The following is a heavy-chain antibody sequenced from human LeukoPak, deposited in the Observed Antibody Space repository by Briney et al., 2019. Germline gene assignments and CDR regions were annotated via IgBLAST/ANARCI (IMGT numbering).Heavy chain of an antibody. CDR3: ARALRAYSYGTFDY. CDR2: ISSSSGTI. CDR1: GFTFSSYS. V-gene: IGHV3-48*01. D-gene: IGHD5-18*01. J-gene: IGHJ4*02. Sequence: GGSLRLSCAASGFTFSSYSMNWVRQAPGKGLEWVSYISSSSGTIYYADSVKGRFTISRDNAKNSLYLQMNGLRAGDTAVYYCARALRAYSYGTFDYWGQGTLVTVSS.